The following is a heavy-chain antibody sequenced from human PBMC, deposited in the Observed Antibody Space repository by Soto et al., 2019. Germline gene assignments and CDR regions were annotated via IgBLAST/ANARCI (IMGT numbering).Heavy chain of an antibody. CDR1: EFTFSDYG. CDR2: IWYDARSA. D-gene: IGHD2-21*01. CDR3: ARDWGGPTRTRTGAPDL. J-gene: IGHJ5*02. V-gene: IGHV3-33*01. Sequence: QEKLVESGGGVVQPGTSMRLSCAASEFTFSDYGMHWVRQAPGTGLEWVAVIWYDARSANYADSVKGRFTVSRDNSKSDLDRQMYSLPPEYTAVYHCARDWGGPTRTRTGAPDLWGRGTLVTVSS.